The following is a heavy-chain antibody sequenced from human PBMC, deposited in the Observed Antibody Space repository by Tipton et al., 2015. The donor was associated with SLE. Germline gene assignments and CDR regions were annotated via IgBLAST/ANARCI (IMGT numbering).Heavy chain of an antibody. Sequence: TLSLTCSVSGGSISSYYWSWIRQPPGKGLEWIGYIYYSGSTNYNPSLKSRVTISVDTSKNQFSLKLNSVTAADTAVYYCARGGLVVAHFAPWGQGTLVTVSS. D-gene: IGHD2-15*01. V-gene: IGHV4-59*01. CDR2: IYYSGST. J-gene: IGHJ5*02. CDR1: GGSISSYY. CDR3: ARGGLVVAHFAP.